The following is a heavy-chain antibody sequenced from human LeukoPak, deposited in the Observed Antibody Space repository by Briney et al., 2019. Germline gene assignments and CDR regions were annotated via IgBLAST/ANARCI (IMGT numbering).Heavy chain of an antibody. V-gene: IGHV1-2*02. Sequence: ASVTVSCKTSGYTFTGYYIHWVRQAPGQGLEWMGWGIPNNGGTNYAQNFQGRIAMTRDTSIGTAHMELSRLTSDDTAIYYCAEEAKDYYDADGYYLDYWGQGTLVTVSS. CDR2: GIPNNGGT. CDR1: GYTFTGYY. CDR3: AEEAKDYYDADGYYLDY. D-gene: IGHD3-22*01. J-gene: IGHJ4*02.